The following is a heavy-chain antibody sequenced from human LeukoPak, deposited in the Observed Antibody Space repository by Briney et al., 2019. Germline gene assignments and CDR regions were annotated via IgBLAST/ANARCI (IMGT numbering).Heavy chain of an antibody. J-gene: IGHJ4*02. CDR1: GGSISSYY. CDR3: ARHGELRFLEWWFDY. D-gene: IGHD3-3*01. Sequence: SETLSLTCTVSGGSISSYYWSWIRQPPGKGLEGIGYIYYSGSTNYNPSLKSRGTISVDTSKNQSSLKLSSVTAADTAVYYCARHGELRFLEWWFDYWGQGTLVTVSS. CDR2: IYYSGST. V-gene: IGHV4-59*08.